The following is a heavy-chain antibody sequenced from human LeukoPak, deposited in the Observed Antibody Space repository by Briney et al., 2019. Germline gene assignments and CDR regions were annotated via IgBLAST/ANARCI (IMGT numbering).Heavy chain of an antibody. Sequence: PGGSLRLSCAASGFTFSSYSMNWVRQAPGKGLEWVSSISSSSSYIYYADLVKGRFTISRDNAKNSLYLQMNSLRAEDTAVYYCARGRYIVVVPDESHFDYWGQGTLVTVSS. V-gene: IGHV3-21*01. CDR1: GFTFSSYS. D-gene: IGHD2-2*01. CDR3: ARGRYIVVVPDESHFDY. CDR2: ISSSSSYI. J-gene: IGHJ4*02.